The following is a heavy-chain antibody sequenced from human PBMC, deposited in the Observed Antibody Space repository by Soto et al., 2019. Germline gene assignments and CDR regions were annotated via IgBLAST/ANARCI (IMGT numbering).Heavy chain of an antibody. D-gene: IGHD2-15*01. CDR2: INPNSGGT. CDR3: ARGYCSGGSCYFWLDP. V-gene: IGHV1-2*04. J-gene: IGHJ5*02. CDR1: GYTFTGYY. Sequence: ASVKVSCKASGYTFTGYYMHWVRQAPGQGLEWMGWINPNSGGTNYAQKFQGWVTMTRDTSISTAYMELSRLRSDDTAVYYCARGYCSGGSCYFWLDPWGQGTLVTVSS.